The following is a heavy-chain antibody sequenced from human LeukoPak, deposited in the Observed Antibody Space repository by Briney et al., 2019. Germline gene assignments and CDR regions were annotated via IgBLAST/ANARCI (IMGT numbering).Heavy chain of an antibody. CDR2: IYYSGTT. J-gene: IGHJ4*02. CDR3: ARDVAGAAVADDFDC. CDR1: GGSISSSDYY. Sequence: SETLSLTCTVSGGSISSSDYYWGWIRQPPGKGLQWIGSIYYSGTTSYNPSLRSRVTISVDTSKNQFSLKLSSVTAADTALYYCARDVAGAAVADDFDCWGQGTLVTVSS. D-gene: IGHD6-19*01. V-gene: IGHV4-39*02.